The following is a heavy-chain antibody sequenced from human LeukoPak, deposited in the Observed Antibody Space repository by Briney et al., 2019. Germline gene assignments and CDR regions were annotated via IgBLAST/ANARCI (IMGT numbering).Heavy chain of an antibody. J-gene: IGHJ4*02. D-gene: IGHD5/OR15-5a*01. CDR2: IVPIFGTA. CDR3: ARGAGLRGNFDY. V-gene: IGHV1-69*13. Sequence: VKVSCKASGGTFSSYAISWVRQAPGQGLEWMGGIVPIFGTANYAQKFQGRVTITADESTSTAYMELSSLRSEDTAVYYCARGAGLRGNFDYWGQGTLVTVSS. CDR1: GGTFSSYA.